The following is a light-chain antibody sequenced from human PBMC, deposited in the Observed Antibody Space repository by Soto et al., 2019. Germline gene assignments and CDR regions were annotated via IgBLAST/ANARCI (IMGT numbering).Light chain of an antibody. CDR2: GAS. CDR3: QHYDNTPPSVT. V-gene: IGKV3-20*01. J-gene: IGKJ3*01. Sequence: EIVLTQSPDTLSLSPGERATLSCRASQSVSSDYLVWYQQKPGLPPRLLIYGASRRATGIPGRFSGSGSGTDFILTISRLEPEDFAVYYCQHYDNTPPSVTFGPGTKVDI. CDR1: QSVSSDY.